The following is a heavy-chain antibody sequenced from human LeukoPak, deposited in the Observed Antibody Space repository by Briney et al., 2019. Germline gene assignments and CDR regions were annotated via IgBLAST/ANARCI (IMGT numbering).Heavy chain of an antibody. V-gene: IGHV1-69*05. CDR1: GGTFSSYA. D-gene: IGHD4-11*01. CDR3: ARWTTTYLDY. J-gene: IGHJ4*02. CDR2: IIPIFGTA. Sequence: ASVKVSCKASGGTFSSYAISWVRQAPGQGLEWMGGIIPIFGTANYAQKFQGRVTMTRDTSTSTIYMELSSLRSEDSAVYYCARWTTTYLDYWGQGTLVTVSS.